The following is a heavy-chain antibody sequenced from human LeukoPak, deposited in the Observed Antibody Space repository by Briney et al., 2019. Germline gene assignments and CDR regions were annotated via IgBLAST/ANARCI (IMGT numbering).Heavy chain of an antibody. CDR3: ARIIIVVVPAARIFDY. J-gene: IGHJ4*02. V-gene: IGHV4-34*01. CDR2: INHSGST. D-gene: IGHD2-2*01. Sequence: SETLSLTCAVYGGSFSGYYWSWIRQPPGKGLEWIGEINHSGSTNYNPSLKSRVTISVDTSKNQFSLKLSSVTAADTAVYSCARIIIVVVPAARIFDYWGQGTPVTVSS. CDR1: GGSFSGYY.